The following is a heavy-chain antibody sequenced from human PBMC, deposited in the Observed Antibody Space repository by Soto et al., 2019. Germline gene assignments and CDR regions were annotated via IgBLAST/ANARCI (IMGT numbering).Heavy chain of an antibody. CDR3: TRGAGQGSGSYD. J-gene: IGHJ4*02. CDR1: GYIFTSFG. Sequence: QVQLVQSGAEVKKPGASVKVYCKASGYIFTSFGITWVRQAPGQGLEWMGWVSTYNGNTKYAQKLQGRVTMSTDTSTSTAYMELRSLRSDDTAVYYCTRGAGQGSGSYDWGQGTLVTVSS. V-gene: IGHV1-18*01. D-gene: IGHD3-10*01. CDR2: VSTYNGNT.